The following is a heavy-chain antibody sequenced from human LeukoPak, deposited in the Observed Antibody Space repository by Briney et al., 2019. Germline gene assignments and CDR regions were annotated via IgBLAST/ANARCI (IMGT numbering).Heavy chain of an antibody. D-gene: IGHD3-10*01. CDR3: ARAPIELLWFGESFAFDI. CDR1: GGSISTSGYY. CDR2: IYYSGGT. V-gene: IGHV4-39*07. Sequence: PSETLSLTCTVSGGSISTSGYYWGWVRQPPGKGLEWIGSIYYSGGTYYNPSLKSRVTISVDTSKNQFSLKLSSVTAADTAVYYCARAPIELLWFGESFAFDIWGQGTMVTVSS. J-gene: IGHJ3*02.